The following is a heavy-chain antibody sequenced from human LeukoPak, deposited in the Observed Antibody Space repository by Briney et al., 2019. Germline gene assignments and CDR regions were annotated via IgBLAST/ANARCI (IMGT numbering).Heavy chain of an antibody. Sequence: GGSLRLSCAASGFTFSSYGMHWVRQAPGKGLEWVAFIRYDGSNKYYADSVKGRFTISRDNSKNTLYLQMNSLRAEDTAVYYCAKPLYSGYDYRGFDYWGQGALVTVSS. V-gene: IGHV3-30*02. CDR3: AKPLYSGYDYRGFDY. D-gene: IGHD5-12*01. CDR2: IRYDGSNK. CDR1: GFTFSSYG. J-gene: IGHJ4*02.